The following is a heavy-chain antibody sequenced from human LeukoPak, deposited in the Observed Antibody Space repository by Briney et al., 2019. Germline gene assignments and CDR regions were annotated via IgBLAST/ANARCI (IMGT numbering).Heavy chain of an antibody. CDR3: ARDLRFGEWKVQV. CDR1: GYTFTSYY. J-gene: IGHJ3*01. Sequence: ASVKVSGKASGYTFTSYYMHWVRQAPGQGLEWMGIINPSGGSTSYAQKFQGRVTMTRDTSTSTVYMELSSLRSEDTAVYYCARDLRFGEWKVQVWGQGTMVTASS. CDR2: INPSGGST. D-gene: IGHD3-10*01. V-gene: IGHV1-46*01.